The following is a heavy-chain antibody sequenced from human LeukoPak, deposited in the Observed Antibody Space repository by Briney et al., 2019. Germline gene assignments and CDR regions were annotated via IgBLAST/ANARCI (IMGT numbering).Heavy chain of an antibody. D-gene: IGHD4/OR15-4a*01. CDR1: GGTFSSYT. Sequence: SVKLSCKASGGTFSSYTISWVRRAPGPGLEWMGRIIPILGIANYAQKFQGRVTITADKSTSTAYMELSSLRSEDTAVYYCAGGDHGKPNRLDYWGQGTLVTVSS. V-gene: IGHV1-69*02. CDR2: IIPILGIA. CDR3: AGGDHGKPNRLDY. J-gene: IGHJ4*02.